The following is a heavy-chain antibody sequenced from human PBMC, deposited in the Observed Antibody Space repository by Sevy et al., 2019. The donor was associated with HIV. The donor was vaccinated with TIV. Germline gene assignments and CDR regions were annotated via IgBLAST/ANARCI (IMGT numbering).Heavy chain of an antibody. CDR3: ARDRSFITMVRGVPFDY. J-gene: IGHJ4*02. CDR1: GYTFTSYG. D-gene: IGHD3-10*01. CDR2: ISAYNGNT. Sequence: ASVKVSCKASGYTFTSYGISWVRQAPGQGLEWMGWISAYNGNTNYAQTLQGRVTMTTDTSTSTAYMELRSLRSDDTAVYYCARDRSFITMVRGVPFDYWGQGTLVTVSS. V-gene: IGHV1-18*04.